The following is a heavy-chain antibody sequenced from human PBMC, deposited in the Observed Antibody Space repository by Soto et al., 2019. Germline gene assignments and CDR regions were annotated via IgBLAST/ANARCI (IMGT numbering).Heavy chain of an antibody. J-gene: IGHJ4*02. CDR1: GFTFSSYA. CDR3: ARFMLSYRGIGNAGFDY. V-gene: IGHV3-30*04. D-gene: IGHD3-16*02. Sequence: QVQLVESGGGVVQPGRSLRLSCAASGFTFSSYAMHWVRQAPGKGLEWVAVISYDGRKKYYADSVKGRFTISRDNSKNKLYLQMNSLRTEDTAVYYCARFMLSYRGIGNAGFDYWGQGTLVTVSS. CDR2: ISYDGRKK.